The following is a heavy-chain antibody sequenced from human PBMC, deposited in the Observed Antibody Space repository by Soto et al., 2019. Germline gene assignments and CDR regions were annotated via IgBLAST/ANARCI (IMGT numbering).Heavy chain of an antibody. D-gene: IGHD6-13*01. CDR1: GGSISSGGYY. V-gene: IGHV4-31*03. CDR3: ARSSSSWYLTPQHYNYYYYYYIDV. CDR2: IYYSGST. J-gene: IGHJ6*03. Sequence: SETLSLTCTVSGGSISSGGYYWSWIRQHPGKGLEWIGYIYYSGSTYYNPSLKSRVTISVDTSKNQFSLKLSSVTAADTAVYYCARSSSSWYLTPQHYNYYYYYYIDVWGKGTTVTVSS.